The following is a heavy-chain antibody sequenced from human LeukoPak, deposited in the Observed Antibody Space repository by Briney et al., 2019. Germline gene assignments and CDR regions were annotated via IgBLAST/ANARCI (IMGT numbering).Heavy chain of an antibody. D-gene: IGHD3-16*02. J-gene: IGHJ4*02. CDR3: ARVYDYVWGSYHY. CDR2: ISGSGGST. Sequence: GGSLRLSCAASGFTFSSYAMSWVRQAPGKGLEWVSAISGSGGSTYYADSVKGRFTISRDNSKNTLYLQMNSLRAEDTAVYYCARVYDYVWGSYHYWGQGTLVTVSS. V-gene: IGHV3-23*01. CDR1: GFTFSSYA.